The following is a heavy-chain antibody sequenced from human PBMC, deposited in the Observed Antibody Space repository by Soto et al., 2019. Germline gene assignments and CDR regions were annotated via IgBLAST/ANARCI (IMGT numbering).Heavy chain of an antibody. J-gene: IGHJ4*02. D-gene: IGHD5-18*01. CDR2: IDPSDSYT. V-gene: IGHV5-10-1*01. CDR3: ARRSRGRGYSYENDY. Sequence: GESLKISCKGSGYSFTSYWISWVRQMPGKGLEWMGRIDPSDSYTNYSPSFQGHVTISADKSISTAYLQWSSLKASDTAMYYCARRSRGRGYSYENDYWGQGTLVTVSS. CDR1: GYSFTSYW.